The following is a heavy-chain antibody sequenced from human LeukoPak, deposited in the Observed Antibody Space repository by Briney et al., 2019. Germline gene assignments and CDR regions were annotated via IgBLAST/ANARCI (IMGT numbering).Heavy chain of an antibody. CDR1: GGSISSYY. CDR3: ARVPTGVYYGGNTDTAFDI. V-gene: IGHV4-59*12. CDR2: IYYSGST. J-gene: IGHJ3*02. D-gene: IGHD4-23*01. Sequence: SETLSLTCTVSGGSISSYYWSWIRQPPGKGLEWIGYIYYSGSTNYNPSLKSRVTISVDTSKNQFSLKLSSVTAADTAVYYCARVPTGVYYGGNTDTAFDIWGQGTMVIVSS.